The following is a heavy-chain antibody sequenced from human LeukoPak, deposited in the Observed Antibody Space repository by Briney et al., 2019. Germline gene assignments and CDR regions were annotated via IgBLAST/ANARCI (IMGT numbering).Heavy chain of an antibody. J-gene: IGHJ3*01. D-gene: IGHD3-16*01. CDR1: GFTFNTAW. Sequence: GGSLRLSCAAPGFTFNTAWMHWVRQAPGKGLVWVSRIYSDGSATTYAEFVKGRFTISRDNAKNTLYLQMNSLRIEDTAVYYCATDLGHSFSYWGQGTKVTVSA. V-gene: IGHV3-74*03. CDR2: IYSDGSAT. CDR3: ATDLGHSFSY.